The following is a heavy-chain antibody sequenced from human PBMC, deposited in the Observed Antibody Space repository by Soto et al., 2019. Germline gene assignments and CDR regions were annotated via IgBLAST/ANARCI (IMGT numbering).Heavy chain of an antibody. CDR1: GFTFSGSA. CDR2: IRSRGKNYAT. CDR3: ARVSIAVAGIAYYFDY. D-gene: IGHD6-19*01. V-gene: IGHV3-73*02. Sequence: EVQLVESGGGLVQPGESLKLSCAASGFTFSGSAMHWVRQASGKGLEWVGHIRSRGKNYATAYAASVNGRFTISRDDSINTVYLQMNSLRAEDTAVYYCARVSIAVAGIAYYFDYWGQGTLVTVSS. J-gene: IGHJ4*02.